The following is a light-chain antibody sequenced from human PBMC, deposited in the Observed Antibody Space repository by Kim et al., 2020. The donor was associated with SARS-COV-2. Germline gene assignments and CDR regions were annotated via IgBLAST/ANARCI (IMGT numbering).Light chain of an antibody. CDR1: QTLSSNY. CDR2: GAS. J-gene: IGKJ4*01. V-gene: IGKV3-20*01. CDR3: QQYGTSPLT. Sequence: SPGEKATVSCSASQTLSSNYLAWYQQKPGQAPRLLIYGASSRATGIPDRFSGSGSETDFTLTISRLDPEDFAMYYCQQYGTSPLTFGGGTKVDIK.